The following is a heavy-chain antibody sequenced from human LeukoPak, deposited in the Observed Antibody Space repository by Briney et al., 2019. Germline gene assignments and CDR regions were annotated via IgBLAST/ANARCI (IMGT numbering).Heavy chain of an antibody. CDR1: GFTFSSYA. CDR2: AGWAGGTT. D-gene: IGHD3-10*02. Sequence: GGSLRLSCAASGFTFSSYAMSWVRQAPGKGLEWVSLAGWAGGTTFYSDSVRGRFTISRDSGRKSVYLQMNSLTTDDTAFYFCAKELDTMFFDYWGQGALVTVSS. V-gene: IGHV3-43*02. CDR3: AKELDTMFFDY. J-gene: IGHJ4*02.